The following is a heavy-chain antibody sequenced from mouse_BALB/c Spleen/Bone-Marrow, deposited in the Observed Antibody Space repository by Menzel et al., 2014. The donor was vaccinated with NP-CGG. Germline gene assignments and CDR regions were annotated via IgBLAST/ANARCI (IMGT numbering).Heavy chain of an antibody. D-gene: IGHD1-1*01. CDR2: INPDSRTI. J-gene: IGHJ4*01. CDR3: ARLGYYGAMDY. CDR1: GFDFSRLW. Sequence: DVQLQESGGGLVQPGGSLKLSCAASGFDFSRLWMSWVRQAPGKGLEWIGEINPDSRTINYSPSLKDKFIISRDNAKNTLFLQMSKVRSEDTALYYCARLGYYGAMDYWGQGTSVTVSS. V-gene: IGHV4-1*02.